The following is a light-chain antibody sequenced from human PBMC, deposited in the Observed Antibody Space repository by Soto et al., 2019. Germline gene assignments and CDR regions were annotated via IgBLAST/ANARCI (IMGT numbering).Light chain of an antibody. J-gene: IGKJ5*01. V-gene: IGKV4-1*01. Sequence: DIVVTQSPDSLAVSLGERATINGKSSQSVLSRSDTNNYLAWFQQKPGQPPKALIYWASTREAGVPDRLSGSGSGTDFTLTITSLQAEDVAVYYCQQDYATQITCGEGTRLEIK. CDR2: WAS. CDR1: QSVLSRSDTNNY. CDR3: QQDYATQIT.